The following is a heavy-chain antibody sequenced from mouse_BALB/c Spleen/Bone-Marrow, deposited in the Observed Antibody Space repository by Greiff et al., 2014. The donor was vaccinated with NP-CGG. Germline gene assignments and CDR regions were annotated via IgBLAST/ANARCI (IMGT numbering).Heavy chain of an antibody. V-gene: IGHV5-9-3*01. CDR1: GFTFSTYA. CDR3: SRLRMITTYFDV. J-gene: IGHJ1*01. CDR2: ISSSGSYT. D-gene: IGHD2-4*01. Sequence: EVKVVESGGGLAKPGGSLQLSCAASGFTFSTYAMSWVRQTPEKRLEWVATISSSGSYTYYPDGVKGRFTISRDNAKNTLYLQMSSLRSEDTAMFYCSRLRMITTYFDVWGAGTTVTVSS.